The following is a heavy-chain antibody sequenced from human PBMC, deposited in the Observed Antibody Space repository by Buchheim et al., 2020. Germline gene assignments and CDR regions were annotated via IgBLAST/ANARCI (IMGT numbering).Heavy chain of an antibody. J-gene: IGHJ6*02. CDR1: GGSISSYY. D-gene: IGHD3-22*01. CDR3: ARGAYYYDSSGPVYYYYYGMDV. CDR2: IYTSGST. Sequence: QLQLQESGPGLVKPSETLSLTCTVSGGSISSYYWSWIRQPAGKGLEWIGRIYTSGSTNYNPSLKSRVTMSVDTSKNQFSLKLSSVTAADTAVYYCARGAYYYDSSGPVYYYYYGMDVWGQGTT. V-gene: IGHV4-4*07.